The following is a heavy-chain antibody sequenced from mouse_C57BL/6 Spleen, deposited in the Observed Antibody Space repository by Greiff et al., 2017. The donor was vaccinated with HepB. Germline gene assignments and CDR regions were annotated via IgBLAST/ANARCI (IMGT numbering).Heavy chain of an antibody. CDR3: ARPSYGSSYYFDY. Sequence: EVKLKQSGPELVKPGASVKISCKASGYSFTDYNMNWVKQSNGKSLEWIGVINPNYGTTSYNQKFKGKATLTVDQSSSTAYMQLNSLTSEDSAVYYCARPSYGSSYYFDYWGQGTTLTVSS. CDR1: GYSFTDYN. V-gene: IGHV1-39*01. J-gene: IGHJ2*01. CDR2: INPNYGTT. D-gene: IGHD1-1*01.